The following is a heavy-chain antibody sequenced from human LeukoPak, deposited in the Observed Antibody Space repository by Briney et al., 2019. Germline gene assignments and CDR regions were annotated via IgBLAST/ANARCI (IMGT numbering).Heavy chain of an antibody. CDR1: GYTFSDYF. CDR3: TRAFEYGWFDP. CDR2: INPKTGGT. V-gene: IGHV1-2*02. J-gene: IGHJ5*02. Sequence: ASVKVSCKASGYTFSDYFMDWGRQAPGEGLEWMVWINPKTGGTTYAQNFQGRFTMSRDMSITTAYMDWSRLRSDDTAVYYCTRAFEYGWFDPWGQGTLVIVSS. D-gene: IGHD4-17*01.